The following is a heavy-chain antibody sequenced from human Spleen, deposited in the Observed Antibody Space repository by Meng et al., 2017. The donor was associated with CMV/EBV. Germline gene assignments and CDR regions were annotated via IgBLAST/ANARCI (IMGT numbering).Heavy chain of an antibody. CDR3: ATRGGEQWPDVDY. J-gene: IGHJ4*02. Sequence: TVSGGSVSSGSYYWSWIRQHPGKGLEWIGYIYYSGSTNYNPSLKSRVTISVDTSKNQFSLKLSSVTAADTAVYYCATRGGEQWPDVDYWGQGTLVTVSS. CDR1: GGSVSSGSYY. V-gene: IGHV4-61*01. CDR2: IYYSGST. D-gene: IGHD6-19*01.